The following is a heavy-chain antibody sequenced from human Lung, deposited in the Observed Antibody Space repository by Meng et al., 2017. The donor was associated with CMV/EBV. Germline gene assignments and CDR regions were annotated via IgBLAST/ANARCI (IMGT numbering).Heavy chain of an antibody. Sequence: ASXXVSXKASGYTFTSYGISWVRQAPGQGLEWMGWISAYNGNTNYAQKLQGRVTMTTDISTSTAYMELRSLRSDDTAVYYCARDDWGGTTPPDYWGQGKLVTSPQ. CDR3: ARDDWGGTTPPDY. CDR1: GYTFTSYG. J-gene: IGHJ4*02. V-gene: IGHV1-18*01. D-gene: IGHD1-1*01. CDR2: ISAYNGNT.